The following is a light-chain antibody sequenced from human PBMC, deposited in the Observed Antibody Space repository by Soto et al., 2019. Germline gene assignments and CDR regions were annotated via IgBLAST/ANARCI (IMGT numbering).Light chain of an antibody. V-gene: IGKV3D-15*01. Sequence: EIVLTQSPATLSLSPGGRATLSCRASQNINRYLAWYHQKPGQPPRLLIYDASTRATGIPARFSGSGSGTEFTLTISSLQSEDFAVYYCQQYNNWPYTFGQGTKVDIK. CDR3: QQYNNWPYT. CDR1: QNINRY. CDR2: DAS. J-gene: IGKJ2*01.